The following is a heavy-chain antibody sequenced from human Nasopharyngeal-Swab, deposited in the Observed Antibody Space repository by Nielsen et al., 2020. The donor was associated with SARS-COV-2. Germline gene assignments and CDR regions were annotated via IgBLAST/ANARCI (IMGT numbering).Heavy chain of an antibody. V-gene: IGHV3-21*01. CDR1: GFTFNNYN. CDR3: ARDGLDYDFWSAYFMDV. D-gene: IGHD3-3*01. CDR2: ISSSSSYI. Sequence: GESLKISCAASGFTFNNYNFNWVRQAPGKGPEWVSSISSSSSYIYYADSVKGRFTISRDNAKNSLYLQMNSLRAEDTAVYYCARDGLDYDFWSAYFMDVWGKGTTVIVSS. J-gene: IGHJ6*04.